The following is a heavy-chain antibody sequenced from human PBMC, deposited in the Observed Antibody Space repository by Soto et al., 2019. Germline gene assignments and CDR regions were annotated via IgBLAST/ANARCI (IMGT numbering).Heavy chain of an antibody. CDR2: INMDGGST. V-gene: IGHV3-74*01. Sequence: GGSLRLSCAACGFTFSSDWMHWVRQAPGKGLVWVSRINMDGGSTHYAESVKGRFTISRDNGRNSLSLQMDSLRVEDTAVYYCVRDHSGLKDFDYWGQGTLVTVSS. CDR3: VRDHSGLKDFDY. J-gene: IGHJ4*02. CDR1: GFTFSSDW. D-gene: IGHD1-1*01.